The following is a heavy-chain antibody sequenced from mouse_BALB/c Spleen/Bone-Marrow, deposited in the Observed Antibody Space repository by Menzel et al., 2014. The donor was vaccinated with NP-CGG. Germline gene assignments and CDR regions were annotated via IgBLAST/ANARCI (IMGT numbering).Heavy chain of an antibody. V-gene: IGHV1-4*02. D-gene: IGHD1-2*01. J-gene: IGHJ2*01. CDR1: GYIFTGYT. CDR3: AREDITTAYFDY. CDR2: IVPRSGYT. Sequence: QVQLQQSASELARPGASVRLSCRASGYIFTGYTMQWVKQRPGQGLEWIGYIVPRSGYTDYNQKFKDKTTLTADKSSNTAYMQLSRLTSEDSAVYYSAREDITTAYFDYWGQGTTLTVSS.